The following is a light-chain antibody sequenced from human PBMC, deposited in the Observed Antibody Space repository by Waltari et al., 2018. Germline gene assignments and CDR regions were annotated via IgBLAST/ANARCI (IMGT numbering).Light chain of an antibody. Sequence: EIVLTQSPAILSLSPGERATLSCWASQSVSNYIAWYQQKLGQAPRLLIYDVSNRATGTPARFSGSGSGTDFTLTISSLQAEDVAVYYCQQYYSIPYTFGPGTKLEIK. J-gene: IGKJ2*01. CDR1: QSVSNY. CDR3: QQYYSIPYT. CDR2: DVS. V-gene: IGKV3-11*01.